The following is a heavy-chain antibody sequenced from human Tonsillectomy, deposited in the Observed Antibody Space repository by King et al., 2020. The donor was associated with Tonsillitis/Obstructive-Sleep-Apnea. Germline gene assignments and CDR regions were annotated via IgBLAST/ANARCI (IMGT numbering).Heavy chain of an antibody. CDR3: TRERPHFY. J-gene: IGHJ4*02. CDR1: GFTFSSYT. V-gene: IGHV3-48*02. Sequence: VQLVESGGGLVQPGGSLRLSCAASGFTFSSYTMSWVRQAPGKGLEWISYISSRGRTIYYADSVKGRFTISRDNAKNSLYLQMNSLRDDDTAVYYCTRERPHFYWGQGALVTVSS. CDR2: ISSRGRTI. D-gene: IGHD3-3*02.